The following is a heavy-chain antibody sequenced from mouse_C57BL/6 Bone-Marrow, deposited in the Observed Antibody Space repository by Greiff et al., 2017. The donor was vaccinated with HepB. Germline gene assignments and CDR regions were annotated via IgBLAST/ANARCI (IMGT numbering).Heavy chain of an antibody. CDR1: GYTFTSYW. V-gene: IGHV1-5*01. Sequence: VQLKESGTVLARPGASVKMSCKTSGYTFTSYWMHWVKQRPGQGLEWIGAIYPGNSDTSYNQKFKGKANLTAVTSASTAYMELSSLTNEDSAVYYCTYSNYDWFAYWGQGTLVTVSA. J-gene: IGHJ3*01. CDR2: IYPGNSDT. CDR3: TYSNYDWFAY. D-gene: IGHD2-5*01.